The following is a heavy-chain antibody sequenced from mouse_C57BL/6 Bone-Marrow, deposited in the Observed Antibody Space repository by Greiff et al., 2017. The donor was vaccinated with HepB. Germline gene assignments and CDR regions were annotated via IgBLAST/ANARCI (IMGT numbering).Heavy chain of an antibody. CDR3: ALLLCMVTGGY. Sequence: QVQLQQSGAELVKPGASVKVSCKASGYTFTSYWMHWVKQRPGQGLEWIGRIHPSDSDTNYNQKFKGKATLTVDKSSSTAYMQPISLTSEDSAVYYCALLLCMVTGGYWGQGTTLTVSS. V-gene: IGHV1-74*01. J-gene: IGHJ2*01. CDR2: IHPSDSDT. D-gene: IGHD2-2*01. CDR1: GYTFTSYW.